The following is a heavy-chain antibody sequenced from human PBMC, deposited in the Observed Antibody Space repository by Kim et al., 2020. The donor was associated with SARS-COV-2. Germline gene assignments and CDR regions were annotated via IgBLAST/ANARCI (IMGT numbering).Heavy chain of an antibody. Sequence: PKSRGTISVDTSKNQFSLKLSSVTAADTAVYYCASGAAAGMGYYYYGMDVWGQGTTVTVSS. CDR3: ASGAAAGMGYYYYGMDV. V-gene: IGHV4-59*09. J-gene: IGHJ6*02. D-gene: IGHD6-13*01.